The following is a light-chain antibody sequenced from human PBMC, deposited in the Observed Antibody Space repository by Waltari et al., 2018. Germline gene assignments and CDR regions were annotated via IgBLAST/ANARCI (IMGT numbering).Light chain of an antibody. J-gene: IGLJ2*01. CDR3: LVWHSTIDHQGV. CDR1: NLGSTS. Sequence: SYVVTQSPSVSVAPGETARITCGGANLGSTSVPWSQQRPGQAPVLVISYDSDRPSGIPERFSGSNSGNTATLTISWVEAEDEADYYCLVWHSTIDHQGVFGGGTKLTVL. V-gene: IGLV3-21*04. CDR2: YDS.